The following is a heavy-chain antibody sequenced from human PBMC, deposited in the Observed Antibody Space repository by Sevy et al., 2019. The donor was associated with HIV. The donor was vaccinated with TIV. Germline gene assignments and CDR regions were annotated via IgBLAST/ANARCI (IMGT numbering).Heavy chain of an antibody. V-gene: IGHV4-31*03. CDR3: ARVRRIGSSSSPIPDY. Sequence: SETLSLTCTVSGGSISSGGYYWSWIRQHPGKGLEWIGYIYYSGSTYYNPSLKSRVTISVDTSKNQFSLKLSSVTAADTAVYYCARVRRIGSSSSPIPDYWGQGTLVTVSS. CDR2: IYYSGST. J-gene: IGHJ4*02. CDR1: GGSISSGGYY. D-gene: IGHD6-6*01.